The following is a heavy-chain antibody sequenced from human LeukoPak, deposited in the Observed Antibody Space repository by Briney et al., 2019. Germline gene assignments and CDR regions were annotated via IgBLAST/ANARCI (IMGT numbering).Heavy chain of an antibody. J-gene: IGHJ4*02. V-gene: IGHV3-30-3*01. CDR1: GFTFSSYA. Sequence: GGSLRLPCAASGFTFSSYAMHWVRQAPGKGLEWVAVISYDGSNKYYADSVRGRFTISRHNSKNTLYLQMNSLRAEDTAVYYCARGIRRDGYNFRHYWGQGTLVTVSS. D-gene: IGHD5-24*01. CDR3: ARGIRRDGYNFRHY. CDR2: ISYDGSNK.